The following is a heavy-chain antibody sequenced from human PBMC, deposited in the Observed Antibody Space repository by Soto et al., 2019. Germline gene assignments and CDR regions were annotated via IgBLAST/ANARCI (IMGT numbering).Heavy chain of an antibody. CDR1: ASSISSYY. D-gene: IGHD1-26*01. J-gene: IGHJ5*02. Sequence: QVQLQESGPGLVKPSETLSLTCTVSASSISSYYWSWIRQPAGKGLEWIGRIYTSGSTNYNPSLKRRVTMSVDTSKNHFSLKLSSVTAADTAVYYCARGPYWELRGNWFDPWGQGTLFTVSS. V-gene: IGHV4-4*07. CDR3: ARGPYWELRGNWFDP. CDR2: IYTSGST.